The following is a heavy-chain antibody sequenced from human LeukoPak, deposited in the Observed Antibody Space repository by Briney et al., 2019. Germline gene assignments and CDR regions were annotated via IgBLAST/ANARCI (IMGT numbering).Heavy chain of an antibody. CDR2: FYYSGNT. D-gene: IGHD4-17*01. V-gene: IGHV4-39*01. Sequence: KPSETLSLTCTVSGDSIISSDYYWGWIRQPPGKGLEWIGSFYYSGNTYYNPSLKSRVSISVDLSKNQLSLKLSSVSAADTAVYYCARHFFGDYVFAYWGQGTLVTVSS. CDR3: ARHFFGDYVFAY. J-gene: IGHJ4*02. CDR1: GDSIISSDYY.